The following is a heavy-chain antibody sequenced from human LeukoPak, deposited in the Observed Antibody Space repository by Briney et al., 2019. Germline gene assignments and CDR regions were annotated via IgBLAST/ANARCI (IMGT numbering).Heavy chain of an antibody. J-gene: IGHJ4*02. D-gene: IGHD3-9*01. CDR3: ARGDDISPGRVLEY. CDR1: GFTFSRYP. Sequence: PGGSLRLSCVASGFTFSRYPMSWVRQAPGNGLELVTAINEGGDITKYADSVMRRFTISRDSSKNTLYLQMNSLRAEDTAVYYCARGDDISPGRVLEYWGRGTLVTVSS. V-gene: IGHV3-23*01. CDR2: INEGGDIT.